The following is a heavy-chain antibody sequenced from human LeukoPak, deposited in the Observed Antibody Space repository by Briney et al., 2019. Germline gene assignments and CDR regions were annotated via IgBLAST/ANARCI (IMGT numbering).Heavy chain of an antibody. J-gene: IGHJ4*02. Sequence: AGGSLRLSCAVSGFTVSSNYMSWVRQAPGKGLEWASIIYSGGYTFYADSVKGRFTISRDNSKNTLYLQMNSLRAEDTAVYYCARTAAGTFFDYWGQGTLVTVSS. CDR2: IYSGGYT. D-gene: IGHD6-13*01. CDR3: ARTAAGTFFDY. CDR1: GFTVSSNY. V-gene: IGHV3-53*01.